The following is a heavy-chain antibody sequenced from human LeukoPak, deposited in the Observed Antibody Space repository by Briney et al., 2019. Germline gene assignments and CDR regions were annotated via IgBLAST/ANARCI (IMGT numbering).Heavy chain of an antibody. D-gene: IGHD6-25*01. CDR1: GHTFTNYY. V-gene: IGHV1-2*06. J-gene: IGHJ6*04. Sequence: GASVKVSCKASGHTFTNYYMHWVRRAPGQGIEWMGRINPNSGGTNYAQKFQGRATMTRDTSSSTAYMDLRRLRSDDTAVYYCARDGSSSGGMYVWGKGTTVTVSS. CDR2: INPNSGGT. CDR3: ARDGSSSGGMYV.